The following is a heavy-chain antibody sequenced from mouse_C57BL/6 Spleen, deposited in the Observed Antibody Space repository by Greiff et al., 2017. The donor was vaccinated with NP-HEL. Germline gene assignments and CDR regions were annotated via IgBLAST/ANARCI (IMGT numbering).Heavy chain of an antibody. CDR2: INPGSGGT. V-gene: IGHV1-54*01. Sequence: VKLQESGAELVRPGTSVKVSCKASGYAFTNYLIEWVKQRPGQGLEWIGVINPGSGGTNYNENFKGKATLTADKSSSTAYMQLSSMTSEDSAVYFCARSAIYYYGPFAYWGQGTLVTVS. CDR3: ARSAIYYYGPFAY. CDR1: GYAFTNYL. J-gene: IGHJ3*01. D-gene: IGHD1-1*01.